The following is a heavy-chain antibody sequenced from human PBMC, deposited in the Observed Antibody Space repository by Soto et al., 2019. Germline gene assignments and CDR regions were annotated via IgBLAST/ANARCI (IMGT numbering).Heavy chain of an antibody. D-gene: IGHD3-9*01. CDR2: ISYDGSNK. CDR3: AIDRSPEHYDILPGEIYYYGMDV. J-gene: IGHJ6*02. CDR1: GFTFSSYD. Sequence: AGGSLRLSCAASGFTFSSYDMHWVRKAPGKGLEWVAVISYDGSNKYYADSVNGRFTISRDNSKNTLYLQMNSLRAEDTAVYYCAIDRSPEHYDILPGEIYYYGMDVWGQGTTVTVSS. V-gene: IGHV3-30-3*01.